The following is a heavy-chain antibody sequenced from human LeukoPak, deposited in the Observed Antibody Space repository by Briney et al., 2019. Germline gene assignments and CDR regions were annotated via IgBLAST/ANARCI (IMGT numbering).Heavy chain of an antibody. CDR1: GFIFRPYA. Sequence: GSLRLSCAASGFIFRPYAMSWVRQPPGKGLEWIGEIYHSGSTNYNPSLKSRVTISVDKSKNQFSLKLSSVTAADTAVYYCARDRAAYYDFWSGPSENWFDPWGQGTLVTVSS. V-gene: IGHV4-4*02. CDR3: ARDRAAYYDFWSGPSENWFDP. J-gene: IGHJ5*02. D-gene: IGHD3-3*01. CDR2: IYHSGST.